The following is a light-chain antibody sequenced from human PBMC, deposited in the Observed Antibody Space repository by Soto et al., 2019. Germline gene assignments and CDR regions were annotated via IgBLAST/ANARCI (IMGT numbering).Light chain of an antibody. CDR1: SSDIGGYNY. Sequence: QSALTQPASVSGSPGQSVTISCTGTSSDIGGYNYVSWYQQHPGKSPKLMIYEVSNRPSGVSNRFSGSKSGKTASLTISGFQADDEADYYCSSYTRSSTLVVFGVGTQVTVL. CDR2: EVS. J-gene: IGLJ2*01. V-gene: IGLV2-14*01. CDR3: SSYTRSSTLVV.